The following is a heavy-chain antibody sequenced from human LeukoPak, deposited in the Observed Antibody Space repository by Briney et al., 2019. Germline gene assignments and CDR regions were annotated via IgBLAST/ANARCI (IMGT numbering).Heavy chain of an antibody. CDR2: INPSGGST. CDR1: GYTFTSYY. CDR3: ARDPRVVVVAARGSWFDP. V-gene: IGHV1-46*01. D-gene: IGHD2-15*01. Sequence: ASVKVSCKASGYTFTSYYMHWVRQAPGQGLEGMGIINPSGGSTSYAQKFQGRVTMTRDTSTSTVYMELSSLRSEDTAVYYCARDPRVVVVAARGSWFDPWGQGTLVTVSS. J-gene: IGHJ5*02.